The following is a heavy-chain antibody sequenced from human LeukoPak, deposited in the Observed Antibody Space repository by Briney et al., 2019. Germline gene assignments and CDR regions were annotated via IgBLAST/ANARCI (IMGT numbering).Heavy chain of an antibody. CDR2: INTNTGNP. CDR3: STGQVLRYFDWLSPGDAFDI. J-gene: IGHJ3*02. D-gene: IGHD3-9*01. V-gene: IGHV7-4-1*02. Sequence: RASVKVSCKASGYTFTSYAMNWVRQAPGQGLEWMGWINTNTGNPTYAQGFTGRFVFSLDTSVSTAYLQISSLKAEDTAVYYCSTGQVLRYFDWLSPGDAFDIWGQGTMVTVSS. CDR1: GYTFTSYA.